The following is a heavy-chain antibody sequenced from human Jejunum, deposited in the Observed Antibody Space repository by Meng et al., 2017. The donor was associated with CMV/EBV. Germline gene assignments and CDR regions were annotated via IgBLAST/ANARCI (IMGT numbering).Heavy chain of an antibody. V-gene: IGHV1-2*02. J-gene: IGHJ4*02. CDR1: GYSVTDYD. CDR2: INPHSGGT. Sequence: KGSGYSVTDYDVQWVRQAPGQGLEWMGYINPHSGGTNYAQQFQGRVTMTRDTSISAAYMELSSLRYDDTAVYFCAREQWLVYYFDYWGQGTLVTVSS. CDR3: AREQWLVYYFDY. D-gene: IGHD6-19*01.